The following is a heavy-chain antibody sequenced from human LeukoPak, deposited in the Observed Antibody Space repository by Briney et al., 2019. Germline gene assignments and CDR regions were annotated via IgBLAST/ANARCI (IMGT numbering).Heavy chain of an antibody. CDR1: GFTFSSYA. CDR2: ISGSGGST. CDR3: AKDGLNYYGPGSIDAQLDY. V-gene: IGHV3-23*01. J-gene: IGHJ4*02. Sequence: GGSLRFSCAASGFTFSSYAMSGVRQAPGKGLEWVSAISGSGGSTYYADSVKGRFTISRDNSKNTLYLQMNSLRAEDTAVYYCAKDGLNYYGPGSIDAQLDYWGQGTLVTVSS. D-gene: IGHD3-10*01.